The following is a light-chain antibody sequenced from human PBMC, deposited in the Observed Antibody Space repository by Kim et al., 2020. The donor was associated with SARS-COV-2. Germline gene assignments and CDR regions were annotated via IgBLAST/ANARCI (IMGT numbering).Light chain of an antibody. CDR2: AAS. CDR1: QGISSY. J-gene: IGKJ1*01. Sequence: IQLTQSPSSLSASVGDRVTITCRASQGISSYLAWYQQKPGKAPKLLIYAASTLQSGVPSRFSGSGSGTDFTLTISSLQPEAFATYYCQQLNSYPRGTFGQGTKVDIK. CDR3: QQLNSYPRGT. V-gene: IGKV1-9*01.